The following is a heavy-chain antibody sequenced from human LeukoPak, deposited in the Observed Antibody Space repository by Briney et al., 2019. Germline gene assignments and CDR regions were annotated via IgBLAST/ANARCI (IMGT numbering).Heavy chain of an antibody. CDR3: AKTGYSGSAYGTWYFDY. Sequence: GGSLRLSCATSGFTFSSNGLHWVRQAPGKGLEWVAFIRYDGSNEYYADSVKGRFTISRDNSKNTLYLQMNSLRTEDTVVYYCAKTGYSGSAYGTWYFDYWGQGTLVTVSS. CDR2: IRYDGSNE. V-gene: IGHV3-30*02. D-gene: IGHD5-12*01. CDR1: GFTFSSNG. J-gene: IGHJ4*02.